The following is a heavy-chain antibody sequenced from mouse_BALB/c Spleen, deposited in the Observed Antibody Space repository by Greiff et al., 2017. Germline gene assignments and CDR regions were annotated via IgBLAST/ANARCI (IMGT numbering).Heavy chain of an antibody. CDR1: GYSFTSYW. CDR3: AYGSSYVGWYFDV. Sequence: QVQLQQSGPQLVRPGASVKISCKASGYSFTSYWMHWVKQRPGQGLEWIGMIDPSDSETRLNQKFKDKATLTVDKSSSTAYMQLSSPTSEDSAVYYCAYGSSYVGWYFDVWGAGTTVTVSS. D-gene: IGHD1-1*01. CDR2: IDPSDSET. V-gene: IGHV1-74*01. J-gene: IGHJ1*01.